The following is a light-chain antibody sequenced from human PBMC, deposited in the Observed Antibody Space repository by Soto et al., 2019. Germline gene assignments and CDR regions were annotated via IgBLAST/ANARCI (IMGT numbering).Light chain of an antibody. J-gene: IGKJ2*01. CDR3: QQFNFHPLYT. V-gene: IGKV1-13*02. CDR1: QGIKTD. Sequence: AFQLTQSPSSLSASLGDRVTISCRASQGIKTDLAWYQQRPGKAPKLLIYDASTLESGVPSRFSGSGYGTYFTLTISSLQPEDFATYYCQQFNFHPLYTFGQGTRLEI. CDR2: DAS.